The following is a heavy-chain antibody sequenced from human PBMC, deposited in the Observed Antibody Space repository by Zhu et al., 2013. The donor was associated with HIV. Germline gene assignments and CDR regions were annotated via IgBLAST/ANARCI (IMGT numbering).Heavy chain of an antibody. CDR2: INHSGST. CDR1: GGSFSGYY. V-gene: IGHV4-34*01. Sequence: QVQLQQWGAGLLKPSETLSLTCAVYGGSFSGYYWSWIRQPPGKGLEWIGEINHSGSTNYNPSLKSRVTISVDTSKNQFSLKLSSVTAADTAVYYCAREWGLQSKGVFDYWGQGTLVTVSS. CDR3: AREWGLQSKGVFDY. J-gene: IGHJ4*02. D-gene: IGHD3-10*01.